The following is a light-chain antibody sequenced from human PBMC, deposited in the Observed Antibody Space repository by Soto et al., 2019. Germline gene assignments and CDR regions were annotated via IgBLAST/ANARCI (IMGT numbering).Light chain of an antibody. CDR2: EVS. J-gene: IGLJ1*01. Sequence: QSALTQPASVSGSPGESITISCTGTSSDVGSYSLVSWYQQHPGKAPKLMIYEVSKRPSGVSNRFSGSKSGNTASLTISGLQGEDEADYYCCSYAGSSTYVVGTGTKVTVL. V-gene: IGLV2-23*02. CDR3: CSYAGSSTYV. CDR1: SSDVGSYSL.